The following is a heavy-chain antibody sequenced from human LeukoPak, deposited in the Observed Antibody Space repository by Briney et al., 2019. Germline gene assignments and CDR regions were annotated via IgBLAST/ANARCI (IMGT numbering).Heavy chain of an antibody. J-gene: IGHJ4*02. CDR2: IIPIFGTA. Sequence: TSVKVSCKASGGTFSSYAISLVRQAPGQGLEWMGGIIPIFGTANYAQKFQGRVTITTDESTSTAYMELSSLRSEDTAVYYCARSRTHSSSFGRDDFDYWGQGTLVTVSS. V-gene: IGHV1-69*05. CDR3: ARSRTHSSSFGRDDFDY. D-gene: IGHD6-6*01. CDR1: GGTFSSYA.